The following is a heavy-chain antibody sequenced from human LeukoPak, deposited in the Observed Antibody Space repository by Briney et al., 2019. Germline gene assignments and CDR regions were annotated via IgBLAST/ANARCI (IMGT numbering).Heavy chain of an antibody. V-gene: IGHV4-34*01. CDR3: ARSAYFGSAFDY. CDR1: GGSFSGYY. D-gene: IGHD3-10*01. Sequence: SETLSLTCAVYGGSFSGYYWSWIRQPPGKGLEWIGEINHSGSTNYNPSLKSRVTISVDTSKNQFSLKLSSVTAADTAVYYCARSAYFGSAFDYWGQGNLVTVSS. J-gene: IGHJ4*02. CDR2: INHSGST.